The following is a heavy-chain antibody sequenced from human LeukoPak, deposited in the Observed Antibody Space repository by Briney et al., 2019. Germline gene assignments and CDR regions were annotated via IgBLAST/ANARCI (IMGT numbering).Heavy chain of an antibody. CDR1: GGSISSGSYY. V-gene: IGHV4-61*02. CDR2: IYTSGST. CDR3: ARDSPETTVTSWAPFDY. Sequence: SQTLSLTCTVSGGSISSGSYYWSWIRQPAGKGLEWIGRIYTSGSTNYNPSLKSRVTISVDMSKNQFSLKLSSVTAADTAVYYCARDSPETTVTSWAPFDYWGQGTLVTVSS. J-gene: IGHJ4*02. D-gene: IGHD4-17*01.